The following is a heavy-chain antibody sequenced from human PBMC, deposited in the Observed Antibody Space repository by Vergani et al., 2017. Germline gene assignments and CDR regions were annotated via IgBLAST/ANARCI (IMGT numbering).Heavy chain of an antibody. CDR2: ISSSGSTI. J-gene: IGHJ6*02. CDR3: AKGYCSGGSCYSEKYYYYGMDV. V-gene: IGHV3-11*01. D-gene: IGHD2-15*01. Sequence: QVQLVESGGGLVKPGGSLRLSCAASGFTFSDYYMSWIRQAPGKGLEWVSYISSSGSTIYYADSVKGRFTISRDNAKNSLYLQMNSLRTEDTALYYCAKGYCSGGSCYSEKYYYYGMDVWGQGTTVTVSS. CDR1: GFTFSDYY.